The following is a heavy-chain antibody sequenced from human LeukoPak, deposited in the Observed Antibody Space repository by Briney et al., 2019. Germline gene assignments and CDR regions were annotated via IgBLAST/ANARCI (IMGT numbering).Heavy chain of an antibody. V-gene: IGHV3-23*01. Sequence: PGGSLRLSCAASGFTFSSYAMSWVRQAPGKGLEWVSAISGSGGSTYYADSVKGRFTISRDNSKNTLYLQMNSLRAEDTAVYYCAGKLGITMVRGSFLFDYWGQGTLVTVSS. J-gene: IGHJ4*02. D-gene: IGHD3-10*01. CDR2: ISGSGGST. CDR3: AGKLGITMVRGSFLFDY. CDR1: GFTFSSYA.